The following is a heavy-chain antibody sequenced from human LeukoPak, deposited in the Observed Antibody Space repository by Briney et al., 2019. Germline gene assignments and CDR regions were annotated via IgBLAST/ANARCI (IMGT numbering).Heavy chain of an antibody. CDR1: GYSFTTYW. V-gene: IGHV5-51*01. D-gene: IGHD3-16*01. CDR3: ARQITFGGVEFDP. J-gene: IGHJ5*02. CDR2: IYPGDSDA. Sequence: GESLKISCKGSGYSFTTYWIGWVRQMPGKGLEWMGIIYPGDSDARYGPSFQGQVTISVDKSINTAYLQWSSLKASDTAMYHCARQITFGGVEFDPWGQGTLVTVSS.